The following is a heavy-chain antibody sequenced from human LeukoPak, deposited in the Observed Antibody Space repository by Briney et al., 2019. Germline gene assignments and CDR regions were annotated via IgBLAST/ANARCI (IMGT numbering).Heavy chain of an antibody. Sequence: SETLSLTCAVYGGSFSGYYWSWIRQPPGKGLEWIGEINHSGSTNYNPSLKSRVTISVDTSKNQFSLKLSSVTAADTAVYYCARKGVLVPQGGFDYRGQGTLVTVSS. D-gene: IGHD3-16*01. J-gene: IGHJ4*02. CDR2: INHSGST. CDR1: GGSFSGYY. CDR3: ARKGVLVPQGGFDY. V-gene: IGHV4-34*01.